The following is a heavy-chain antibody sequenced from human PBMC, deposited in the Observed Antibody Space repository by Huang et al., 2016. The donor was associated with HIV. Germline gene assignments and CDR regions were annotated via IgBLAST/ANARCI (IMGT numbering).Heavy chain of an antibody. Sequence: QLQLQESGPGQVKPSETLSLTCTVSGDFISSTNYYWGWIRQSPGKGLEWVGIVCQSGSTNYNPSLKSRVTLSVDTSRNQFSLRLNSVTAADTAVYYCASQHIGAAATWFWGRGTQVAVSS. J-gene: IGHJ4*02. CDR3: ASQHIGAAATWF. CDR1: GDFISSTNYY. D-gene: IGHD6-13*01. CDR2: VCQSGST. V-gene: IGHV4-39*01.